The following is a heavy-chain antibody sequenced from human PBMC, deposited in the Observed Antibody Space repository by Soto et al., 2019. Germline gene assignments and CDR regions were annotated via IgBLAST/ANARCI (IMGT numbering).Heavy chain of an antibody. CDR1: GFTFSSYA. CDR2: ISGSGGST. CDR3: AKDNRDIVVVVAATPDAFDI. J-gene: IGHJ3*02. D-gene: IGHD2-15*01. V-gene: IGHV3-23*01. Sequence: GGSLRLSCAASGFTFSSYAMSWVRQAPGKGLEWVSAISGSGGSTYYADSVKGRFTISRDNSKNTLYLQMNSLRAEDTAVYYCAKDNRDIVVVVAATPDAFDIWGQGTMVTVSS.